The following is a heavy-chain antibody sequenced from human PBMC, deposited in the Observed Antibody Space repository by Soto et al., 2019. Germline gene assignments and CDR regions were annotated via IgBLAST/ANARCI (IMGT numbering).Heavy chain of an antibody. V-gene: IGHV4-30-4*01. CDR1: GDSISSADYY. CDR3: ARDLWVEPELYYYGMDV. Sequence: SETLSLTCTVSGDSISSADYYWSWIRQTPGKGLEWIGHIFYSGTTYYNPSLKSRLTISVDTSKNHFSLRLTSVTAADTAVYYCARDLWVEPELYYYGMDVWGQGTTVTV. J-gene: IGHJ6*02. CDR2: IFYSGTT. D-gene: IGHD1-1*01.